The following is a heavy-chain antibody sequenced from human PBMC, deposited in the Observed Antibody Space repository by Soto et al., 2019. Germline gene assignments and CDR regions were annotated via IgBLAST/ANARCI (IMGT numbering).Heavy chain of an antibody. V-gene: IGHV4-59*08. CDR1: GCSISSYY. CDR3: ARGKRITIFGVVPTPPYYYYMDV. D-gene: IGHD3-3*01. Sequence: PSETLSLTCTFSGCSISSYYWSWIRQPPGKGLEWIGYIYYSGSTNYNPSLKSRVTISVDTSKNQFSLKLSSVTAADTAVYYCARGKRITIFGVVPTPPYYYYMDVWGKGTTVTVSS. J-gene: IGHJ6*03. CDR2: IYYSGST.